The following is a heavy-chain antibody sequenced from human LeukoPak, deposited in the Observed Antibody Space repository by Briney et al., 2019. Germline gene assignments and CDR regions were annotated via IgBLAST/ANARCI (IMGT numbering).Heavy chain of an antibody. CDR1: GGSISSSNW. Sequence: PSGTLSLTCAVSGGSISSSNWWSRVRQPPGKGLEWIGEIYHSGSTNYNPSLKSRVTIAVDKSKNQFSLKLSSVTAADTAVYYCASRPFTMVRGVSAFDYWGQGTLVTVSS. CDR2: IYHSGST. V-gene: IGHV4-4*02. D-gene: IGHD3-10*01. J-gene: IGHJ4*02. CDR3: ASRPFTMVRGVSAFDY.